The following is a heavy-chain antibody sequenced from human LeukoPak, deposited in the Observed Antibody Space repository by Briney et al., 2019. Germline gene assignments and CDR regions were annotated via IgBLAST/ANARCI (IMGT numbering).Heavy chain of an antibody. J-gene: IGHJ6*02. Sequence: GGSLRLSCAASGFTFSSYSMNWVRQAPGKGLEWVSSISSSSSYIYYADSVKGRFTISRDNAKNSLYPQMNSLRAEDTAVYYCASDPLWFGGSGDYYGMDVWGQGTTVTVSS. CDR2: ISSSSSYI. V-gene: IGHV3-21*01. CDR3: ASDPLWFGGSGDYYGMDV. D-gene: IGHD3-10*01. CDR1: GFTFSSYS.